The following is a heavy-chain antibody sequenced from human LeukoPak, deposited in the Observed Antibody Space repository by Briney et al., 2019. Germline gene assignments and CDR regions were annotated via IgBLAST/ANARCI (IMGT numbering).Heavy chain of an antibody. Sequence: SETLSLTCTVSGGSISSSSYYWGWIRQPPGKGLEWIGEINHSGSTNYNPSLKSRVTISVDTSKNQFSLKLSSVTAADTAVYYCASKGIAAAEFDYWGQGTLVTVSS. CDR1: GGSISSSSYY. D-gene: IGHD6-13*01. J-gene: IGHJ4*02. CDR3: ASKGIAAAEFDY. CDR2: INHSGST. V-gene: IGHV4-39*07.